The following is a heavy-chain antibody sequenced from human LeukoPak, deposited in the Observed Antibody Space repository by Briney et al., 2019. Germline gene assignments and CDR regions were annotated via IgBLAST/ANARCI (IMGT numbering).Heavy chain of an antibody. CDR1: GYTFTSYY. J-gene: IGHJ3*02. D-gene: IGHD3-9*01. CDR2: INLSGGST. CDR3: ARAPVRRYDILTGYFRAFDI. V-gene: IGHV1-46*03. Sequence: ASVKVSCKASGYTFTSYYMHWVRQAPGQGLEWMGIINLSGGSTSYAQKFQGRVTMTRDTSTSTVYMELSSLRSEDTAVYYCARAPVRRYDILTGYFRAFDIWGQGIMVTVSS.